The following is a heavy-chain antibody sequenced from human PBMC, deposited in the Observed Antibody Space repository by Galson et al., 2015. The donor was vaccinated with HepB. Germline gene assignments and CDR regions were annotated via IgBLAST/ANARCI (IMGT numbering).Heavy chain of an antibody. CDR2: ISTYDDST. D-gene: IGHD4-23*01. CDR3: ARDEGGGISDIGFKI. CDR1: HYTFINYG. Sequence: SVKVSCKASHYTFINYGINWVRQAPGQGLEWVGWISTYDDSTNYAQKFQGRVTLTTDTSSNTAYMELRSLRSDDTAVYFCARDEGGGISDIGFKIWGQGTMVTVSS. V-gene: IGHV1-18*01. J-gene: IGHJ3*02.